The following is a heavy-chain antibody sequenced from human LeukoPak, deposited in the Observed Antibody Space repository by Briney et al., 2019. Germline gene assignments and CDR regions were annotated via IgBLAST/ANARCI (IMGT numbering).Heavy chain of an antibody. D-gene: IGHD5-18*01. CDR2: INHSGST. CDR3: AREDGYSYGGGPWFDP. Sequence: SETLSLTCAVYGGSFSGYYWSWIRQPPGKGLEWIGEINHSGSTNYNPSLKSRVTISVDTSKNQFSLKLSSVTAADTAVYYCAREDGYSYGGGPWFDPWGQGTLVTVSS. CDR1: GGSFSGYY. V-gene: IGHV4-34*01. J-gene: IGHJ5*02.